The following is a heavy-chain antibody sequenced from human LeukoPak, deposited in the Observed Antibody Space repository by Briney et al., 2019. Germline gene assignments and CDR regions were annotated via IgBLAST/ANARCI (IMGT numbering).Heavy chain of an antibody. CDR2: MNPNSGYT. D-gene: IGHD3-22*01. J-gene: IGHJ6*03. Sequence: GASVKVSCKASGYTFTSHDINWVRQATGQGLEWMGWMNPNSGYTGYEQKFQGRVTMTRDTSTSTAYMELRSLRSDDTAVYYCARVSPAITMIVVVSSGDYYYMDVWGKGTTVTVSS. CDR3: ARVSPAITMIVVVSSGDYYYMDV. CDR1: GYTFTSHD. V-gene: IGHV1-8*01.